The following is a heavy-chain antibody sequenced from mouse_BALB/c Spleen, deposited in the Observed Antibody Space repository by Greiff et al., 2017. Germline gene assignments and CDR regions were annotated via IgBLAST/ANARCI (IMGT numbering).Heavy chain of an antibody. Sequence: EVQLVESGGGLVKPGGSLKLSCAASGFTFSSYAMSWVRQTPEKRLEWVASISSGGSTYYPDSVKGRFTISRDNARNILYLQMSSLRSEDTAMYYCARERGITTVVPYFDYWGQGTTLTVSS. CDR1: GFTFSSYA. D-gene: IGHD1-1*01. V-gene: IGHV5-6-5*01. CDR3: ARERGITTVVPYFDY. CDR2: ISSGGST. J-gene: IGHJ2*01.